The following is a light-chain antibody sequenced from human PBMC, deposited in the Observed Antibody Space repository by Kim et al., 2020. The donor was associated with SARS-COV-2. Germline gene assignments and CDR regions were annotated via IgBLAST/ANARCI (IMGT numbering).Light chain of an antibody. CDR1: RLRNKY. CDR2: QDT. CDR3: QAWDSNTYV. Sequence: SVSPGQTASIPCSGDRLRNKYVAWYRQKPGQSPVLVIYQDTKRPSGIPERFSGSNSGNTATLTISETQPLDEADYYCQAWDSNTYVFGAGTKVTVL. J-gene: IGLJ1*01. V-gene: IGLV3-1*01.